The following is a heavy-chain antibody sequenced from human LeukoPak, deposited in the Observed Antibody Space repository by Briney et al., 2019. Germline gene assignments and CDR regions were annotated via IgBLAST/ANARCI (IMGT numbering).Heavy chain of an antibody. CDR1: GFTFSSYG. V-gene: IGHV3-33*06. CDR3: AKYSGNYAFDI. CDR2: IWYDGSNK. J-gene: IGHJ3*02. D-gene: IGHD1-26*01. Sequence: GRSLRLSCAASGFTFSSYGMHWVRQAPGKGLEWVAVIWYDGSNKYYADSVKGRFTISRDNSKNTLYLQMNSLRAEDTAVYYCAKYSGNYAFDIWGQGTMVTVSS.